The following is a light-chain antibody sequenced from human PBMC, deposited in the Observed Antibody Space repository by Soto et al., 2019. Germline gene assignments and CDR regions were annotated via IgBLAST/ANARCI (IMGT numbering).Light chain of an antibody. CDR2: STS. Sequence: QTVVTQEPSLTVSPGGTVTLTCASSTGAVTSGYYPNWFQQKPGQAPGALIYSTSNKHSWTPARFSGSLLGGKAALTLSGVQPEDEAEYYCLLYYGGAVLFGGGTKVTVL. CDR3: LLYYGGAVL. CDR1: TGAVTSGYY. J-gene: IGLJ2*01. V-gene: IGLV7-43*01.